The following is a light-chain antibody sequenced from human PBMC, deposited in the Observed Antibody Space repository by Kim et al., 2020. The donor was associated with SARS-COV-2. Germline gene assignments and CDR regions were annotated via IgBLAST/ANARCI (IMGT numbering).Light chain of an antibody. J-gene: IGKJ2*01. CDR2: LGS. Sequence: DIVMTQSPLSLPVTPGEPASISCRSSQSLLHSNGYNYLDWYLQKPGQSPQVLIYLGSNRASGVPDRFSGSGSGTDFTLKISRVEAEDVGVYYCMQALQTRYTFGQGTKLEI. V-gene: IGKV2-28*01. CDR1: QSLLHSNGYNY. CDR3: MQALQTRYT.